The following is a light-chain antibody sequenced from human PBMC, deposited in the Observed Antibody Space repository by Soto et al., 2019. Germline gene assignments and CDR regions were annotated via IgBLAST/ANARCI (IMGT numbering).Light chain of an antibody. CDR2: EVT. CDR1: SSDVGGYNY. J-gene: IGLJ1*01. V-gene: IGLV2-8*01. Sequence: QSALTQPPSASGSPGQSVTISCTGTSSDVGGYNYVSWYQQHPGKAPKLMIYEVTKRPSGVPDRFSGSKSGNTASLTVSGLQAEDEADYYCSSYAGRNPLVFGTGTKVTVL. CDR3: SSYAGRNPLV.